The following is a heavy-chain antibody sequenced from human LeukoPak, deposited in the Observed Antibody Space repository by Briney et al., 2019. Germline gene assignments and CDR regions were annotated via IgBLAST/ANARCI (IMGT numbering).Heavy chain of an antibody. D-gene: IGHD4-17*01. CDR2: ISYDGTKI. Sequence: GGSLRLSCAASGFSFSTHKMNWVRQAPGKGLEWVAVISYDGTKIYYADSVKGRFTISRDNSKNTLYLQMNSLRAEDTAVYYCAKDHRGGTVTTEYFDYWGQGTLVTVSS. CDR1: GFSFSTHK. CDR3: AKDHRGGTVTTEYFDY. V-gene: IGHV3-30-3*01. J-gene: IGHJ4*02.